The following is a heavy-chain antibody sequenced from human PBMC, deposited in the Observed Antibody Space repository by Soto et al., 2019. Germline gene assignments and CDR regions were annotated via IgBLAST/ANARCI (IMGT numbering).Heavy chain of an antibody. CDR2: IYSSGST. V-gene: IGHV3-66*01. D-gene: IGHD4-4*01. CDR1: GFTVSSDY. Sequence: GGSLRLSCAASGFTVSSDYMSWVRQAPGKGLEWVSVIYSSGSTYYADSVKGRFTISRDNSKNTLYLQMNSLRAEDTAVYYCARYSNYFYYMDVWGKGTTVTVSS. J-gene: IGHJ6*03. CDR3: ARYSNYFYYMDV.